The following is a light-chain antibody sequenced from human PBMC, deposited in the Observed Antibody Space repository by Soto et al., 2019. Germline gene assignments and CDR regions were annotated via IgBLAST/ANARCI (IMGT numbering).Light chain of an antibody. CDR2: WAS. J-gene: IGKJ1*01. CDR3: QQYCTTPWT. CDR1: QSIGYSSNNKNY. Sequence: DIVMTQSPDSLAVSLGERATINCKSSQSIGYSSNNKNYLAWYQQKPGQPPKLLIYWASTRESGVPDRFSGSESGTDFTLTISSLQAEDVAVYYCQQYCTTPWTFGQGTKVEIK. V-gene: IGKV4-1*01.